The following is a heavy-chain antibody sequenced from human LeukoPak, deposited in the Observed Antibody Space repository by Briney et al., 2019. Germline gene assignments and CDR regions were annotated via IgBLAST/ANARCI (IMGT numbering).Heavy chain of an antibody. CDR1: GGSISSGDYY. CDR2: IYYSGSA. Sequence: SETLSLTCTVSGGSISSGDYYWSWIRQPPGKGLEWIGYIYYSGSAYYNPSLKSRVTISVDTSKNQFSLKLSSVTAADMAVYYCARGLARFHGSASDYWGQGALVTVSS. CDR3: ARGLARFHGSASDY. V-gene: IGHV4-30-4*01. J-gene: IGHJ4*02. D-gene: IGHD2-2*03.